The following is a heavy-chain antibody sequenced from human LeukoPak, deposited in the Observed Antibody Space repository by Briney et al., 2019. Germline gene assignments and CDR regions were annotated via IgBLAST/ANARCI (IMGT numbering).Heavy chain of an antibody. J-gene: IGHJ4*02. CDR1: GGSIGSGTHY. Sequence: SETLSLTCTVSGGSIGSGTHYYNWIRQHPGKGLEWIGYIYHTGITSYNPSLKGRVIMSVDTSMNQVFLRLSSLTAADTAVYYCAASSGVTLGRFWGQGTLVTVSS. CDR2: IYHTGIT. D-gene: IGHD3-16*01. V-gene: IGHV4-31*03. CDR3: AASSGVTLGRF.